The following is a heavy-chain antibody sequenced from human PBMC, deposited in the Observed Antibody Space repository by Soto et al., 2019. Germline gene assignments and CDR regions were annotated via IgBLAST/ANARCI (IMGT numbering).Heavy chain of an antibody. CDR2: IYYSGST. V-gene: IGHV4-31*03. CDR3: ARDIGEAATTSFYGMDV. CDR1: GGSISSGGYY. J-gene: IGHJ6*02. D-gene: IGHD5-12*01. Sequence: PSETLSLTCTVSGGSISSGGYYWSWIRQHPGKGLEWIGYIYYSGSTYYNPSLKSRVTISVDTSKNQFSLKLSSVTAADTAVYYCARDIGEAATTSFYGMDVWGQGTTVTVSS.